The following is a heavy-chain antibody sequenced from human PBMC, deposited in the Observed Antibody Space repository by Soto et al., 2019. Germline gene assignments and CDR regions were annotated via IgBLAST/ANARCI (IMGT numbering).Heavy chain of an antibody. J-gene: IGHJ6*02. V-gene: IGHV3-13*04. Sequence: EVQLVESGGGLVQPGGSLRLSCAASGFTFSSYDMHWVRQATGKGLEWVSAIGTAGDTYYPGSVKGRFTISRENAKNSLYLQMNSLRAGDTAVYYCARAYDSSGYYYPMDVWGQGTTVTVSS. CDR3: ARAYDSSGYYYPMDV. CDR2: IGTAGDT. D-gene: IGHD3-22*01. CDR1: GFTFSSYD.